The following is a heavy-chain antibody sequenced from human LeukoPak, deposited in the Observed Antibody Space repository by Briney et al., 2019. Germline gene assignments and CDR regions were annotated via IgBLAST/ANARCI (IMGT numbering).Heavy chain of an antibody. Sequence: GGSLRLSCAASGFTVSSNYMSWVRQAPGKGLEWVSLIYSGGSTYYADSVKGRFTISRDNAKNSLYLQMNSLRAEDTAVYYCARRYSSGSVDYWGQGTLVTVSS. D-gene: IGHD6-19*01. CDR1: GFTVSSNY. J-gene: IGHJ4*02. CDR3: ARRYSSGSVDY. V-gene: IGHV3-53*01. CDR2: IYSGGST.